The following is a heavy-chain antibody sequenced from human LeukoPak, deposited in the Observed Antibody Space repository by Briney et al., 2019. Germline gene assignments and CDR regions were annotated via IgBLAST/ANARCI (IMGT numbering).Heavy chain of an antibody. CDR1: GFTFSSYA. CDR3: ARDVYGITFGGVIVMSHYFDY. J-gene: IGHJ4*02. CDR2: ISGRADRT. Sequence: GGSLRLSCAASGFTFSSYAMSWVRQAPGKGLEWVSAISGRADRTYYADSVKGRFTISRDNSKNTLNLQMNSLRAEDTAVYYCARDVYGITFGGVIVMSHYFDYWGQGTLVTVSS. D-gene: IGHD3-16*02. V-gene: IGHV3-23*01.